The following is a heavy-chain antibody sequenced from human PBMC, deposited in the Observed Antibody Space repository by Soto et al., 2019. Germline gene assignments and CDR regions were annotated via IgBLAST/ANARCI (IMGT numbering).Heavy chain of an antibody. J-gene: IGHJ4*02. Sequence: QVQLQESGPGLVKPSGNLSLTCDVSSGSISSSNWWSWVRQPPGKGLEWIGEIYHSGSTNYNPSLKSRVTISGDKSNNQFSLKLSSVTAADTAVYYCASRGYCSCGSCYRDYWGQGTLVTFSS. CDR1: SGSISSSNW. CDR3: ASRGYCSCGSCYRDY. CDR2: IYHSGST. V-gene: IGHV4-4*02. D-gene: IGHD2-15*01.